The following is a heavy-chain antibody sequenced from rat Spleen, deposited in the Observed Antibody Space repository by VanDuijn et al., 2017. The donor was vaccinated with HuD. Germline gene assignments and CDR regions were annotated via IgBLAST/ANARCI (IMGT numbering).Heavy chain of an antibody. CDR3: AVAGYGY. D-gene: IGHD4-3*01. V-gene: IGHV5-25*01. J-gene: IGHJ2*01. CDR2: ITSGGSYT. Sequence: EVQLVESGGGLVQPGRSLKLSCAASGFTFSDYYMAWVRQAPTKGLEWIATITSGGSYTYYPDSVKGRFTISRDNSVNTVYLKVNSLRSEDTVTYYDAVAGYGYWGQGVMFTVYS. CDR1: GFTFSDYY.